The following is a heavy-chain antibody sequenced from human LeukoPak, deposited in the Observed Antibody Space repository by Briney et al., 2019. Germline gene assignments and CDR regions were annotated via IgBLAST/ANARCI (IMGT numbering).Heavy chain of an antibody. V-gene: IGHV4-61*02. CDR3: AVRYCSSTSCYAGDAFDI. D-gene: IGHD2-2*01. J-gene: IGHJ3*02. CDR1: GGSISSGSYY. CDR2: IYTSGST. Sequence: PSQTLSLTCTVSGGSISSGSYYWSWIRQPAGKGLEWIGRIYTSGSTNYNPSLKSRVTISVDTSENQFSLKLSSVTAADTAVYYCAVRYCSSTSCYAGDAFDIWGQGTMVTVSS.